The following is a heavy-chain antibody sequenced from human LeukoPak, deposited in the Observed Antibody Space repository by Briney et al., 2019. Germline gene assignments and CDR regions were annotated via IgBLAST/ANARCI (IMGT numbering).Heavy chain of an antibody. CDR1: GFTFSSYS. V-gene: IGHV3-21*01. CDR3: ATPAAGPGAEYSLY. CDR2: IDFTSRYI. D-gene: IGHD6-13*01. J-gene: IGHJ1*01. Sequence: PGGSLRLSCAASGFTFSSYSMNWVRQAPGKGLEWVSSIDFTSRYIYNADSVKGRFITSRDNAKNSLDLQMNSLKVEDTAVYYCATPAAGPGAEYSLYWGQGTLVIVSS.